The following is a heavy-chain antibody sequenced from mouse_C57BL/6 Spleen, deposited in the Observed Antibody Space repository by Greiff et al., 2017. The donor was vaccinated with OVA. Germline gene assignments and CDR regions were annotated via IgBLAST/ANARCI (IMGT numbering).Heavy chain of an antibody. CDR3: AREEDYDWYFDV. CDR2: INYDGSST. D-gene: IGHD2-4*01. CDR1: GFTFSDYY. J-gene: IGHJ1*03. V-gene: IGHV5-16*01. Sequence: EVKLMESEGGLVQPGSSMKLSCTASGFTFSDYYMAWVRQVPEKGLEWVANINYDGSSTYYLDSLKSRFIISRDNAKNILYLQMSSLKSEDTATYYCAREEDYDWYFDVWGTGTTVTVSS.